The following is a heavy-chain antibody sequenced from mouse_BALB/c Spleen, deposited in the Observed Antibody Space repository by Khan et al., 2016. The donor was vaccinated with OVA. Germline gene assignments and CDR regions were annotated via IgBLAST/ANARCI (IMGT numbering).Heavy chain of an antibody. CDR3: ARLGPGFTY. CDR1: GYSITSDYA. CDR2: ISYSGST. Sequence: EVQLQESGPGLVKPSQSLSLTCTVTGYSITSDYAWNWIRQFPGNKLEWMGYISYSGSTSYNPSLKSRISITRDTSKNQFFLQLNSVTTEDTATXYCARLGPGFTYWGHGTLVTVSA. V-gene: IGHV3-2*02. J-gene: IGHJ3*01. D-gene: IGHD4-1*01.